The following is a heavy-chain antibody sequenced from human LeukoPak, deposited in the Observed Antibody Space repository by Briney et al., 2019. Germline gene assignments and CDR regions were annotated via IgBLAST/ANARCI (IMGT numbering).Heavy chain of an antibody. D-gene: IGHD5-18*01. CDR1: GYTFTSYY. V-gene: IGHV1-2*02. J-gene: IGHJ5*02. CDR2: INPNSGGT. Sequence: GASVKVSCKASGYTFTSYYMHWVRRAPGQGLEWMGWINPNSGGTNYAQKFQGRVTMTRDTSISTAYMELSRLRSDDTAVYYCARDTAMGNSNWFDPWGQGTLVTVSS. CDR3: ARDTAMGNSNWFDP.